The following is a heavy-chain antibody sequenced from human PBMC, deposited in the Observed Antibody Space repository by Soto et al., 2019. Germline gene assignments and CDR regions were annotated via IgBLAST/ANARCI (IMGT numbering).Heavy chain of an antibody. CDR3: ARVSPFYDILTGRYYYYPMDV. J-gene: IGHJ6*04. V-gene: IGHV4-34*01. Sequence: SETLSLTCAVYGGSFGGYHWSLIRQPPGTGLEWIGEFNHSGGTNYSPSLKSRVTISVDTSKNQFSLRLSSVTAADTAVYYCARVSPFYDILTGRYYYYPMDVWGKGTKVTVSS. CDR2: FNHSGGT. D-gene: IGHD3-9*01. CDR1: GGSFGGYH.